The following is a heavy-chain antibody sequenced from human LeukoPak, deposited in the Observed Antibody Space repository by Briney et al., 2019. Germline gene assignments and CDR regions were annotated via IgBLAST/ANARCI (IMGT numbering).Heavy chain of an antibody. CDR3: ENTAAAFDY. Sequence: GGSLRLSCAASGFTFSSYGMHWVRQAPGNKYYADSVKSRFTISRDNSKNTLYLQMNSLRAEDTAVYYCENTAAAFDYWGQGTLVTVSS. J-gene: IGHJ4*02. CDR1: GFTFSSYG. D-gene: IGHD2-2*01. V-gene: IGHV3-30*02.